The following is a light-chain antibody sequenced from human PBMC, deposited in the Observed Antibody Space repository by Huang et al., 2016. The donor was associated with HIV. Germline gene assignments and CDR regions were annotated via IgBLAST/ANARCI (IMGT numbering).Light chain of an antibody. CDR1: QSISSW. CDR3: QQYNSFPYT. J-gene: IGKJ2*01. Sequence: DIQMTQSPSTLSASVGDRVTITCRASQSISSWLAWYQQKPGKAPKLLIYKASSLESGVPARFSGSGSGTEFTLTISSLQPDDFATYYCQQYNSFPYTFGQGTKLEIK. V-gene: IGKV1-5*03. CDR2: KAS.